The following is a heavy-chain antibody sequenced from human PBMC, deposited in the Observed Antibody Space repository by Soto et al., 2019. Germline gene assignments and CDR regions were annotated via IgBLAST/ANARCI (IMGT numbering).Heavy chain of an antibody. Sequence: GASVKVPCKASGGTFSSYAISWVRQAPGQGLEWMGGIIPIFGTANYAQKFQGRVTITADESTSTAYMELSSLRSEDTAVYYCARESGGYGDSRGWYFDLWGRGTLVTVSS. CDR2: IIPIFGTA. J-gene: IGHJ2*01. D-gene: IGHD4-17*01. CDR1: GGTFSSYA. CDR3: ARESGGYGDSRGWYFDL. V-gene: IGHV1-69*13.